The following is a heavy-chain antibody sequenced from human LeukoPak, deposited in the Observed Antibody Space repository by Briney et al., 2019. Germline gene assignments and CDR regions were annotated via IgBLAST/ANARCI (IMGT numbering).Heavy chain of an antibody. CDR1: GFTFDAYG. CDR3: AKDDRWLQFCC. V-gene: IGHV3-23*01. J-gene: IGHJ4*01. CDR2: IIPSGHTT. D-gene: IGHD5-24*01. Sequence: PGGSLRLSCAASGFTFDAYGMSWVRQAPGKGLEWVSGIIPSGHTTYYADSVRGRFTISRDNSRNTVYLQMNSLRAEDTAVYYCAKDDRWLQFCCWGHGTLVTVSA.